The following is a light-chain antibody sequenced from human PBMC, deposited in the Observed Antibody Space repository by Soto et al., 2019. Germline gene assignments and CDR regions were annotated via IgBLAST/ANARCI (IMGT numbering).Light chain of an antibody. J-gene: IGKJ5*01. CDR1: QSVSHA. CDR2: DAS. CDR3: QQRGSCYPSIT. Sequence: EVVLTQSPATLSLSPGDRATLSCRASQSVSHALAWYQQKPGQAPRLLIHDASSRATGIPARFSGSGSETDFTLTISSLEPEHFAVYYCQQRGSCYPSITFGQGTRLEIK. V-gene: IGKV3-11*01.